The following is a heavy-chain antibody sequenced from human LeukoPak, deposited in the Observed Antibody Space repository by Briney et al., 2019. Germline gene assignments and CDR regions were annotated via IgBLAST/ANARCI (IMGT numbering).Heavy chain of an antibody. J-gene: IGHJ4*02. CDR1: GFTFSSYS. Sequence: PGGSLRLSCAASGFTFSSYSMNWVRQAPGKGLECISYISESGSAIYYADSVKGRFTISRDNAKNSQSLQMSCLRDEERAVYYCAVTRGHWGQGTLVTVSS. CDR2: ISESGSAI. D-gene: IGHD4-17*01. CDR3: AVTRGH. V-gene: IGHV3-48*02.